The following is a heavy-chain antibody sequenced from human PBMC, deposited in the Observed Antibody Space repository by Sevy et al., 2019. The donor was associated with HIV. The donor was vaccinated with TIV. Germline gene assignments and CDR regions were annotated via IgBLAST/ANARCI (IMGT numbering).Heavy chain of an antibody. CDR1: GYTFTSYY. J-gene: IGHJ6*02. V-gene: IGHV1-46*01. Sequence: ASVKVSCKASGYTFTSYYMHWVRQAPGQGLEWMGIINPSGGSTSYAQKFQGRVTMTRGTSTSTVYMELSSLRSEDTAVYYCAREGRYCSSTSCPEGYYYYGMDVWGQGTTVTVSS. CDR3: AREGRYCSSTSCPEGYYYYGMDV. CDR2: INPSGGST. D-gene: IGHD2-2*01.